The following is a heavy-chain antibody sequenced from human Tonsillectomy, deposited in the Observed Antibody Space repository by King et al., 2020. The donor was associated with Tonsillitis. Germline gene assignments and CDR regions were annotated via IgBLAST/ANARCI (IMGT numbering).Heavy chain of an antibody. J-gene: IGHJ4*02. Sequence: VQLVESGGGLFQPGGSLRLSCAASVFTFSDHDMDWVRPAPGKGLEWVGRTRNKVNNYTTESAASVKGRFSISRDDSKNSVYLKMNILKTEDTAVDYCASGGVGAADHWGQGTLVTVSS. D-gene: IGHD1-26*01. V-gene: IGHV3-72*01. CDR2: TRNKVNNYTT. CDR1: VFTFSDHD. CDR3: ASGGVGAADH.